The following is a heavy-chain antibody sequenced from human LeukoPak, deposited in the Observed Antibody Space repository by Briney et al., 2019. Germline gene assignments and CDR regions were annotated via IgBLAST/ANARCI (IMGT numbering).Heavy chain of an antibody. D-gene: IGHD3-3*01. CDR1: RYTFTSYY. CDR3: ARDSWSGYPYYYYYYMDV. Sequence: ASVKVSCKASRYTFTSYYMHWVRQAPGRGLEWTGIINPSGGSTSYAQKFQGRVTMTRDMSTSTVYMELSSLRSEDTAVYYCARDSWSGYPYYYYYYMDVWGKGTTVTVSS. V-gene: IGHV1-46*01. J-gene: IGHJ6*03. CDR2: INPSGGST.